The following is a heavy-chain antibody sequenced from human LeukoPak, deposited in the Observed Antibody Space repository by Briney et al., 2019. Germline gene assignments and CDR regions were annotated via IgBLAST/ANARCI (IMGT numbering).Heavy chain of an antibody. Sequence: SETLSLTCAVYGGSFSGYYWSWIRQPPGKGLEWIGEINHNGSTNYNPSLKSRVTISVDTSKNQFSLKLSSVTAADTAVYYCARGWRYYGSGSYCWFDPCGQGTLVTVSS. D-gene: IGHD3-10*01. V-gene: IGHV4-34*01. CDR2: INHNGST. CDR3: ARGWRYYGSGSYCWFDP. J-gene: IGHJ5*02. CDR1: GGSFSGYY.